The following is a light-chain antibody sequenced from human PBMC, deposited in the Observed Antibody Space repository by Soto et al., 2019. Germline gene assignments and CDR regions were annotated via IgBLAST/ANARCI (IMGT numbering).Light chain of an antibody. J-gene: IGKJ2*01. CDR3: QQYGTSPPRT. CDR1: QSVSSSY. Sequence: ETVLTQSPGTLSLSPGDRATLSCRASQSVSSSYLAWYQQKPGQAPRLLISGASSRATGIPDRFSGSGSGTDFTLTISRLEPEDFAVYYCQQYGTSPPRTFGQGTKLEIK. V-gene: IGKV3-20*01. CDR2: GAS.